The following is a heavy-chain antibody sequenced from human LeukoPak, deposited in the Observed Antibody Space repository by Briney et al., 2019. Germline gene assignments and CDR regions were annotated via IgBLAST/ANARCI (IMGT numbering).Heavy chain of an antibody. CDR1: GGSISSYY. J-gene: IGHJ6*02. D-gene: IGHD4-11*01. V-gene: IGHV4-59*08. CDR3: ARLKRYSNYPPGYYYGMDV. CDR2: IYYSGST. Sequence: SETLSLTCTVSGGSISSYYWSWIRQPPGKGLEWIGYIYYSGSTNYNPSLKSRVTISVDASKNQFSLKLSSVTAADTAVYYCARLKRYSNYPPGYYYGMDVWGQGTTVTVSS.